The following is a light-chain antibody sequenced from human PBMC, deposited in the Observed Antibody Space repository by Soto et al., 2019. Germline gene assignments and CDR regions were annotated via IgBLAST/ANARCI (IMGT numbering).Light chain of an antibody. Sequence: ETVMTQSPATLSVSPGERVTLSGRASRSLRTNSPWYQQRPGQAPRLLLYGASTRATGIPARFSGSGSGTEFTLTISSLQSEDFAVYYCQQYGSWPYTFGQGTKLEIK. CDR2: GAS. CDR3: QQYGSWPYT. CDR1: RSLRTN. V-gene: IGKV3-15*01. J-gene: IGKJ2*01.